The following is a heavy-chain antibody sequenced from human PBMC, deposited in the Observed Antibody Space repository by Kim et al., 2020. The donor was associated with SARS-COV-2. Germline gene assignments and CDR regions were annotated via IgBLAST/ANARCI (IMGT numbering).Heavy chain of an antibody. CDR2: IYYSGST. CDR1: GGSISSYY. Sequence: SETLSLTCTVSGGSISSYYWSWIRQPPGKGLEWIGYIYYSGSTNYNPSLKSRVTISVDTSKNQFSLKLSSVTAADTAVYYCARGYYVHSFDIWGQGTMVTVSS. V-gene: IGHV4-59*13. J-gene: IGHJ3*02. CDR3: ARGYYVHSFDI. D-gene: IGHD3-22*01.